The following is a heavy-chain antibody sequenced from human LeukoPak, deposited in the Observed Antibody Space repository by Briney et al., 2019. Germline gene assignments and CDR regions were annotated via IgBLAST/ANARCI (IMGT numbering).Heavy chain of an antibody. CDR1: GYSFTSYW. Sequence: GESLKISCKGSGYSFTSYWIGWVRQMPGKGLEWMGIIYPGDSDTRYSPSFQGQVTISADKSISTAYLQWSSLKASDTAMYYCARHHCSSTSCYEGGDWFDPWGQGTLVTVSS. V-gene: IGHV5-51*01. CDR3: ARHHCSSTSCYEGGDWFDP. CDR2: IYPGDSDT. J-gene: IGHJ5*02. D-gene: IGHD2-2*01.